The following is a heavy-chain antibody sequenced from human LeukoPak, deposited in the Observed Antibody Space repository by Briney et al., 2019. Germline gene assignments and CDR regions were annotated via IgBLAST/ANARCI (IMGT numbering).Heavy chain of an antibody. CDR3: AKVRGITSPDY. CDR2: ISDSGGST. Sequence: GGSLRLSCAASGFTFSSYGMSWVRQGPGKGLEWVSAISDSGGSTCYADSVKGRFTISRDNSKSTLYLQMNSPRAEDTAVYYCAKVRGITSPDYWGQGTLVTVSS. CDR1: GFTFSSYG. J-gene: IGHJ4*02. V-gene: IGHV3-23*01. D-gene: IGHD1-20*01.